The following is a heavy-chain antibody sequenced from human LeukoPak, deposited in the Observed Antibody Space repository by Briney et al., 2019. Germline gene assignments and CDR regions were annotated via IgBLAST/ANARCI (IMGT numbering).Heavy chain of an antibody. CDR3: ARYYYDSSGYWAADY. V-gene: IGHV4-59*01. D-gene: IGHD3-22*01. Sequence: SETLSLTCTGSGDSISSYYWSWIRQPPGKGLEWIGYIYYSGSTNYNPSLKSRVTISVDRSKNQFSLKLSSVTAADTAVYYCARYYYDSSGYWAADYWGQGTLVTVSS. J-gene: IGHJ4*02. CDR1: GDSISSYY. CDR2: IYYSGST.